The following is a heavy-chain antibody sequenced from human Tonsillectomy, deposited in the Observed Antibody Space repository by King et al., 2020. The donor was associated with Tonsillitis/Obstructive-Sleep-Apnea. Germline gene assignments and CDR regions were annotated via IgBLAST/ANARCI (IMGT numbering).Heavy chain of an antibody. CDR1: GFTFSYYY. J-gene: IGHJ4*02. CDR2: ISSSSSYT. V-gene: IGHV3-11*05. D-gene: IGHD5-18*01. CDR3: ARSGLRGYSQKGLDY. Sequence: VQLVESGGGLVKPGGSLRLSCAASGFTFSYYYMSWIRQAPGKGLEWVSYISSSSSYTNYADSVKGRLTSSRDNAKNSLYLQMNSLRAEDTAVYYCARSGLRGYSQKGLDYWGQGTLVTVSS.